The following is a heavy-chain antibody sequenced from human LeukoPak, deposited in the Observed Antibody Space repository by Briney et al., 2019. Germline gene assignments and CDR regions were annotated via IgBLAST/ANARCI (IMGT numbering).Heavy chain of an antibody. CDR3: TTRHGYSYGYYFDY. D-gene: IGHD5-18*01. CDR2: IKSKTDGGTT. J-gene: IGHJ4*02. Sequence: GGSPRLSCAASGFTFSNAWMSWVRQAPGKGLEWVGCIKSKTDGGTTDYAAPVKGRFTISRDDSKNTLYLQMNSLKTEDTAVYYCTTRHGYSYGYYFDYWGQGTLVTVSS. V-gene: IGHV3-15*01. CDR1: GFTFSNAW.